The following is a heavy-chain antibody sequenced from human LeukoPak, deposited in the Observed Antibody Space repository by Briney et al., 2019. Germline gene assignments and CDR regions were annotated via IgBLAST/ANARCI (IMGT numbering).Heavy chain of an antibody. CDR2: IRCSGSTI. CDR3: ARENYSGSYHLNYWYFDL. V-gene: IGHV3-48*03. D-gene: IGHD1-26*01. CDR1: FNFRYYG. J-gene: IGHJ2*01. Sequence: GALRLLLSTLGFNFRYYGNNWVRQAPGKGLEGGSYIRCSGSTIYYADSVKGRFTISRDNAKNSLYLQMNSLRAEDTALYYCARENYSGSYHLNYWYFDLWGRGTLVTVSS.